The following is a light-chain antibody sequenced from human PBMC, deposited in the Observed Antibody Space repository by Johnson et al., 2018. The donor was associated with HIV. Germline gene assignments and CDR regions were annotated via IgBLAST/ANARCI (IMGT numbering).Light chain of an antibody. CDR1: SSNIGNNY. V-gene: IGLV1-51*02. CDR3: GTWHSSLSLL. J-gene: IGLJ1*01. Sequence: HSVLTQPPSVSAAPGQRVTISCSGSSSNIGNNYVSWYQQLPGTAPKLLIYENNKRPSGIPDRFSGSKSGTSATLGITGLQTGDEADYYCGTWHSSLSLLFGTWTKVTVL. CDR2: ENN.